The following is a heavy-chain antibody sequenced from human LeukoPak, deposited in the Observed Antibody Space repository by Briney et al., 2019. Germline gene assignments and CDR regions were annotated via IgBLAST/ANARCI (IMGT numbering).Heavy chain of an antibody. J-gene: IGHJ4*02. CDR2: ISGSGGST. V-gene: IGHV3-23*01. CDR3: AQRGRGAVAAFDY. CDR1: GFTFSSYA. Sequence: GGSLRLSCAASGFTFSSYAMSWVRQAPGKGLEWVSAISGSGGSTYYADSVKGRFTISRDNSKNTLYLQMNSLRAEDTAVYYCAQRGRGAVAAFDYWGQGTLVTVSS. D-gene: IGHD6-13*01.